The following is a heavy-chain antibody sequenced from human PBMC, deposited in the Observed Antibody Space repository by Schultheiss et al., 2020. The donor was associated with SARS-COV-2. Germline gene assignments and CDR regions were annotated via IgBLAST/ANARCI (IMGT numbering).Heavy chain of an antibody. CDR1: GFTFSSYA. J-gene: IGHJ4*02. CDR2: ISGSGGST. V-gene: IGHV3-23*01. Sequence: GGSLRLSCAASGFTFSSYAMSWVRQAPGKGLEWVSAISGSGGSTYYADSVKGRFTISRDNSKNTLYLQMNSLRAEDTAVYYCARDNSWELSYFDYWGQGTLVTVSS. CDR3: ARDNSWELSYFDY. D-gene: IGHD3-10*01.